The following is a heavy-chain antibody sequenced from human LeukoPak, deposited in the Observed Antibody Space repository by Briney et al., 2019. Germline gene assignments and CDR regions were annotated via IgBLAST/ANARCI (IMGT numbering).Heavy chain of an antibody. V-gene: IGHV3-23*01. Sequence: GASLRLSCAASGFTFSSYAMSWVRQAPGKGLEWVSAISGSGGSTYYADSVKGRFTISRDNSKNTLYLRMNSLRAEDTAVYYCAKAPVSYDSSGYYFDYWGQGTLVTVSS. J-gene: IGHJ4*02. CDR2: ISGSGGST. CDR3: AKAPVSYDSSGYYFDY. CDR1: GFTFSSYA. D-gene: IGHD3-22*01.